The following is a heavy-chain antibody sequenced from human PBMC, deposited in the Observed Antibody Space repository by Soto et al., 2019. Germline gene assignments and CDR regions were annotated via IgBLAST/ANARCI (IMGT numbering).Heavy chain of an antibody. J-gene: IGHJ6*02. V-gene: IGHV1-46*01. CDR2: INPSCGST. Sequence: ASVKVSCKASGYTFTTYYMHWVRQAPGQGLEWMGRINPSCGSTDYAQKFQGRVTITGDESTSTAYMELSSLTSEDTAVYYCARPVLMDTGVRYYYGMDVWGQGTTVTVSS. D-gene: IGHD5-18*01. CDR3: ARPVLMDTGVRYYYGMDV. CDR1: GYTFTTYY.